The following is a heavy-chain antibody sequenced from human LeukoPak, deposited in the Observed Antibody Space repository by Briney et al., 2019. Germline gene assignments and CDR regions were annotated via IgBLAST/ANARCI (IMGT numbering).Heavy chain of an antibody. CDR1: GGSISSYY. V-gene: IGHV4-4*07. CDR3: ARVGAYYYGSGSYYNAVFDY. Sequence: SETLSLTCTVSGGSISSYYWSWIRQPAGKGLEWIGRIYTSGSTNYNPSLKSRVTMSVDTSKNQFSLKLSSVTAADTAVYYCARVGAYYYGSGSYYNAVFDYWGQGTLVTVSS. CDR2: IYTSGST. J-gene: IGHJ4*02. D-gene: IGHD3-10*01.